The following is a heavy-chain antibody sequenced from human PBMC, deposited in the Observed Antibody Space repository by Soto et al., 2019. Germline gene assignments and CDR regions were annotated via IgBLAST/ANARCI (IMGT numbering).Heavy chain of an antibody. Sequence: QVQLVESGGGLVKPGGSLRLSCAASGFTFSDYYMSWIRQAPGKRLEWLSYISSSGSPLYYADSVKGRFTISRDNAKNSLSLQMNSLRAEDTAVYYCARDLMYSHMDVWGQGTTVTVSS. D-gene: IGHD2-15*01. CDR2: ISSSGSPL. CDR1: GFTFSDYY. V-gene: IGHV3-11*01. CDR3: ARDLMYSHMDV. J-gene: IGHJ6*02.